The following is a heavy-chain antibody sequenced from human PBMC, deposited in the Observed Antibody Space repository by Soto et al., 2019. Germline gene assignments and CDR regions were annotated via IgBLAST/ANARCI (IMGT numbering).Heavy chain of an antibody. J-gene: IGHJ4*02. CDR1: GYTFPSYD. CDR2: MNPNSGNT. Sequence: QVQLVQSGAEVKKPGASVKVSCKASGYTFPSYDINWVRQATGQGLEWMGWMNPNSGNTGYAQKCQGRVTMTRNTSITTAYMELSSLRSEDTAVYYCARGLGGGELWREGNFDYWGQGTLVTVSS. V-gene: IGHV1-8*01. D-gene: IGHD1-1*01. CDR3: ARGLGGGELWREGNFDY.